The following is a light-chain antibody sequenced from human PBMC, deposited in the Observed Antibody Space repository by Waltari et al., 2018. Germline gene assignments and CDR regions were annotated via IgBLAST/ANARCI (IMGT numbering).Light chain of an antibody. Sequence: SDLTQPPSASGSPGQSVTISCTGTSSDVGGYNYVSWYQQHPGKAPKLMIYEVSKRPSGVPDRFARFKSGNTASLTGSGLQAEDEADYYCSSYAGSALFGGGTKLTVL. CDR1: SSDVGGYNY. J-gene: IGLJ2*01. CDR3: SSYAGSAL. V-gene: IGLV2-8*01. CDR2: EVS.